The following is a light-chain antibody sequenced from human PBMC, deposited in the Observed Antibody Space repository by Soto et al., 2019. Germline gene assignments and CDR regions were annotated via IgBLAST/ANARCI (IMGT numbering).Light chain of an antibody. CDR1: FSNIGRRT. CDR3: AAWDDSLTVV. Sequence: QSVLTQPPSASGTPGQNVTLSCSGSFSNIGRRTVDWYQQLQGTAPKLLIFNNYERPSWVSDRFSGSKSGTSASLAISGLQPDDEADYYCAAWDDSLTVVLGGGTKLTVL. V-gene: IGLV1-44*01. J-gene: IGLJ3*02. CDR2: NNY.